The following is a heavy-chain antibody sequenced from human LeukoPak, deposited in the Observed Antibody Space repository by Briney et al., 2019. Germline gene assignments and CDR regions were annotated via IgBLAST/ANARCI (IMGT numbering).Heavy chain of an antibody. CDR2: IRSKAYGGTT. Sequence: GGSLRLSCTASGFTFGDYPMSWVRQAPGKGLEWVGFIRSKAYGGTTEYAASVKGRFTISRDDSKSIAYLQMNSLKTEDTAVYYCTRLWVDTAMSGIDYWGQGTLVTVSS. J-gene: IGHJ4*02. CDR3: TRLWVDTAMSGIDY. V-gene: IGHV3-49*04. D-gene: IGHD5-18*01. CDR1: GFTFGDYP.